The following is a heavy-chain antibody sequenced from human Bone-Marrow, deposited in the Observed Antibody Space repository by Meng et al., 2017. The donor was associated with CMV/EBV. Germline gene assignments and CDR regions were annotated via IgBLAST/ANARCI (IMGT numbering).Heavy chain of an antibody. Sequence: GESLKISCAASGFTFSSYEMNWVRQAPVKGLEWVSYISSSGSTIYYADSVKGRFTISRDNAKNSRYLQMNSLRADYTAVYYCARAGKRGELIKWGQGTLVTVSS. CDR3: ARAGKRGELIK. V-gene: IGHV3-48*03. CDR1: GFTFSSYE. J-gene: IGHJ4*02. CDR2: ISSSGSTI. D-gene: IGHD1-7*01.